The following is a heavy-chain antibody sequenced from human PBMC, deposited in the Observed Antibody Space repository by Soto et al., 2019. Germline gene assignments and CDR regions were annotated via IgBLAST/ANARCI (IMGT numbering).Heavy chain of an antibody. CDR2: ISDGGGTT. CDR1: DVHISVYW. J-gene: IGHJ6*02. CDR3: AKTHQPYYYYGMDV. V-gene: IGHV3-23*01. Sequence: LRLSCGVADVHISVYWMHWVSKVPRQSPVWVSAISDGGGTTYYADSVKGRFTISRDNSKNTLYLQMNSLRAEDTAVYYCAKTHQPYYYYGMDVWGQGTTVPGSS.